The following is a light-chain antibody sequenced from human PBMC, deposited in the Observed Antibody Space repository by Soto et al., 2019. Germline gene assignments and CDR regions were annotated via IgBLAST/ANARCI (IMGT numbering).Light chain of an antibody. CDR3: MQALQTPAT. CDR2: LGS. V-gene: IGKV2-28*01. CDR1: QSLLHSNGYKY. J-gene: IGKJ1*01. Sequence: DIVMTQSPLSLPVTPGEPASISCRSSQSLLHSNGYKYLDWYLQKPGQSPQLLIYLGSNRASGVXDXXSGSGSGTDFTLKISRVEAEDVGVYYCMQALQTPATFGQGTKVEIK.